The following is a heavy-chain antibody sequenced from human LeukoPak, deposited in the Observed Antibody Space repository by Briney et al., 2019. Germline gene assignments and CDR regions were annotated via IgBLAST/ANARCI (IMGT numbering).Heavy chain of an antibody. CDR3: ARHLGYSFDY. V-gene: IGHV4-34*01. CDR2: IYYSGST. J-gene: IGHJ4*02. D-gene: IGHD5-18*01. CDR1: GGSFSGYY. Sequence: SETLSLTCAVYGGSFSGYYWSWIRQPPGKGLEWIGEIYYSGSTKYNPSLKSRVTISVDRSKNQFSLKLTSVTAADTAVYYCARHLGYSFDYWGQGTLVTVSS.